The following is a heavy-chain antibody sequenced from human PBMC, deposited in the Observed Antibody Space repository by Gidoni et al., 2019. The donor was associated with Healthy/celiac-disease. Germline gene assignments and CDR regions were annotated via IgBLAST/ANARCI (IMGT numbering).Heavy chain of an antibody. CDR2: ISYDGSNK. D-gene: IGHD3-3*01. Sequence: QVQLVESGGGVVQPGRSLRLSCEASGFTFSSYGMHWVRQAPGKGLEWVAVISYDGSNKYYADSVKGRFTISRDNSKNTLYLQMNSLRAEDTAVYYCAKDTSRRDYYDFWSGYSGGGILDYWGQGTLVTVSS. CDR1: GFTFSSYG. V-gene: IGHV3-30*18. J-gene: IGHJ4*02. CDR3: AKDTSRRDYYDFWSGYSGGGILDY.